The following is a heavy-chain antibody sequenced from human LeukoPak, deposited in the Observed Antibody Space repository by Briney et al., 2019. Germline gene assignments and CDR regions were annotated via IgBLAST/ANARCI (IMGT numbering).Heavy chain of an antibody. CDR2: IYYTGST. CDR3: ARYYMVRGASDVNWFDP. J-gene: IGHJ5*02. CDR1: GGSISSSSYY. Sequence: SETLSLTCTVSGGSISSSSYYWGWIRQPPGKGLEWIGSIYYTGSTYYNPSLKSRVTISIDTPKNQFSLKLSSVTAADTAVYYCARYYMVRGASDVNWFDPWGQGTLVTVSS. D-gene: IGHD3-10*01. V-gene: IGHV4-39*01.